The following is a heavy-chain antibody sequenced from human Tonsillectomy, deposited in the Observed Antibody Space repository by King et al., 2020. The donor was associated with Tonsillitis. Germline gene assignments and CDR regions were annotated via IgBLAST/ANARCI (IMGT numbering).Heavy chain of an antibody. Sequence: QLVQSGAEVKKPGASVKVSCKASGYTLTNYGISWVRQAPGQGLEWMGWISSYNAETNYAQKLQGRLTMTTDTSTNTAHMELRSLRSDDTAVYYCARWAEYYYYYYMDVWGKGTTVTVSS. CDR2: ISSYNAET. J-gene: IGHJ6*03. V-gene: IGHV1-18*01. CDR3: ARWAEYYYYYYMDV. CDR1: GYTLTNYG. D-gene: IGHD2/OR15-2a*01.